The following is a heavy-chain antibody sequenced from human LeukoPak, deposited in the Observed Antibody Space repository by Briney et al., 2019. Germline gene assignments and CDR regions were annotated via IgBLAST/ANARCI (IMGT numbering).Heavy chain of an antibody. CDR3: AKDAQPRSRWFDP. J-gene: IGHJ5*02. CDR1: GLSFKDTG. Sequence: GGSLRLSCAASGLSFKDTGMHWVRQAPGKGPEWLTIIWFDGSTKYYADSVKGRFTVSRDNAKNSLYLQMNTLRAEDTAMYYCAKDAQPRSRWFDPWGQGTLVTVSS. V-gene: IGHV3-33*03. D-gene: IGHD3-16*01. CDR2: IWFDGSTK.